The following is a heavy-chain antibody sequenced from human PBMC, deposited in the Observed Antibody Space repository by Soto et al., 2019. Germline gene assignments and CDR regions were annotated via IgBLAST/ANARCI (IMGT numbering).Heavy chain of an antibody. D-gene: IGHD4-17*01. CDR3: ARDRSADYGGNWGWYFDL. CDR1: GFTFSSYS. J-gene: IGHJ2*01. Sequence: EVQLVESGGGLVQPGGSLRLSCAASGFTFSSYSMNWVRQAPGKGLEWVSYISSSSSTIYYADSVKGRFTISRDNAKNSLYLQRNSLRDEDTAVYYCARDRSADYGGNWGWYFDLWGRGTLVTVSS. V-gene: IGHV3-48*02. CDR2: ISSSSSTI.